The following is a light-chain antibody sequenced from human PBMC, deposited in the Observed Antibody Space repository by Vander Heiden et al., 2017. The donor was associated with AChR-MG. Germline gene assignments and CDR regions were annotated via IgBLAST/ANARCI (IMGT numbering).Light chain of an antibody. J-gene: IGLJ3*02. CDR2: SNN. Sequence: SVLTQPPPASGTPGQRVTISCSGSSSNIGSNTVNWYQQLPGTAPKLLIYSNNQRPSGVPDRFSGSKSGTSASLAISGLQSEDEADYYCAAWDDSLNVWVFGGGTKLTVL. CDR1: SSNIGSNT. V-gene: IGLV1-44*01. CDR3: AAWDDSLNVWV.